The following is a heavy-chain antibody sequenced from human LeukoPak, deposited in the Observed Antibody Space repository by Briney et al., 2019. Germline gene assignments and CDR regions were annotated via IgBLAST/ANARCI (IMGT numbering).Heavy chain of an antibody. CDR3: GKDRSKPLPVAGATAHYVDY. CDR2: ISSGGSTI. CDR1: GFIFSDYY. D-gene: IGHD1-26*01. V-gene: IGHV3-11*04. Sequence: GGSLRLSCAASGFIFSDYYMSWIRQAPGKGLEWLSFISSGGSTIYYADSVKGRFTISRDNAQNSLYLQMNSLRAEDTAVYYCGKDRSKPLPVAGATAHYVDYWGQGTLVTVSS. J-gene: IGHJ4*02.